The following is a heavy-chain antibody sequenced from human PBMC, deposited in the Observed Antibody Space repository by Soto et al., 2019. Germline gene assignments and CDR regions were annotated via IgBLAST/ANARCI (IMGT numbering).Heavy chain of an antibody. J-gene: IGHJ6*02. Sequence: QVQLVQSGAEVKKPGSSVKVSCKASGGTFSSYAISWVRQAPGQWLEWMGGIIPIPGTANYAQKFQGRVTITADESTSTAYMERSSLRSEDTAVYYCARSQGSSTSLEIYYYYYYGMDVRGQGTTVTVSS. V-gene: IGHV1-69*01. CDR2: IIPIPGTA. D-gene: IGHD2-2*01. CDR1: GGTFSSYA. CDR3: ARSQGSSTSLEIYYYYYYGMDV.